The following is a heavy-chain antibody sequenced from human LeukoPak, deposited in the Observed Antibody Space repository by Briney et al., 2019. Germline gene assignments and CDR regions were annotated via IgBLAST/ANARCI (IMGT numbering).Heavy chain of an antibody. Sequence: PGGSLRLSCAASGFTFSSYAMSWVRQAPGKGLEWVSAISGSGGSTYYADSVKGRFTISRDNSKNTLYLQMNSLRAEDTAVYYCAKGGDDYVWGSYRHLDYWGQGTLVTVSS. J-gene: IGHJ4*02. CDR1: GFTFSSYA. V-gene: IGHV3-23*01. CDR3: AKGGDDYVWGSYRHLDY. CDR2: ISGSGGST. D-gene: IGHD3-16*02.